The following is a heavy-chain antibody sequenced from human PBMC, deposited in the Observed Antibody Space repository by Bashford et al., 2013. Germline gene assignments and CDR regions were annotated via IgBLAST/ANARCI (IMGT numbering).Heavy chain of an antibody. CDR3: ARSVGATFHFLGY. D-gene: IGHD1-26*01. CDR2: INAGNGNT. J-gene: IGHJ4*02. Sequence: ASVKVSCKASGYTFTSYAMHWVRQAPGQRLEWMGWINAGNGNTKYSQKFQGRVTITRDTSASTAYMELSSLRSEDTAVYYCARSVGATFHFLGYWGQGTLVTVSS. V-gene: IGHV1-3*01. CDR1: GYTFTSYA.